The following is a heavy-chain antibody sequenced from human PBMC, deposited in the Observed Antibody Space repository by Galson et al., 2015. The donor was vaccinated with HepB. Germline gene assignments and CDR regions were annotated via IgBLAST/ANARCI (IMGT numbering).Heavy chain of an antibody. CDR2: LSYDGTNK. D-gene: IGHD6-19*01. CDR1: GFTFSNYA. Sequence: SLRLSCAASGFTFSNYAIHWVRKAPGKGLGWVALLSYDGTNKYYADSVEGRFTISRDNSKNTLHLQMNSLRADDTAVYYCARVPTPASSGWYLLEDYYGMDVWGQGTTVTVSS. J-gene: IGHJ6*02. CDR3: ARVPTPASSGWYLLEDYYGMDV. V-gene: IGHV3-30*04.